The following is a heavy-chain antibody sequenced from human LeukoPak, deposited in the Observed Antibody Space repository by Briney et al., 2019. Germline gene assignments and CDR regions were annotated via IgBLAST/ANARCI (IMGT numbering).Heavy chain of an antibody. CDR2: INPSGGST. Sequence: ASVKVSCKAFGHSLTSYSMHRVRQAPGQGLEWMGIINPSGGSTSYAQKFQGRVTMTRDTSTSTVYMEVTSLRSEDTAVYYCARGFDGLRLKGQYFDYWGQGTLVTVSS. V-gene: IGHV1-46*01. CDR1: GHSLTSYS. CDR3: ARGFDGLRLKGQYFDY. J-gene: IGHJ4*02. D-gene: IGHD5/OR15-5a*01.